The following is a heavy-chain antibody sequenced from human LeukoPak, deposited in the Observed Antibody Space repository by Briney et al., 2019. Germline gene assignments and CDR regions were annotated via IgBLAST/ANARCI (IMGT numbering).Heavy chain of an antibody. D-gene: IGHD4-17*01. Sequence: GRSLRLSCAASGFTFSSYGMHWVRQAPGKGLEWVAVISYDGRNKYYADSAKGRFTISRDNSKNTLFLQMNSLRAEDTALYYCAKNWGPYGDYEFFQHWGQGTLVTVSS. V-gene: IGHV3-30*18. CDR2: ISYDGRNK. CDR1: GFTFSSYG. CDR3: AKNWGPYGDYEFFQH. J-gene: IGHJ1*01.